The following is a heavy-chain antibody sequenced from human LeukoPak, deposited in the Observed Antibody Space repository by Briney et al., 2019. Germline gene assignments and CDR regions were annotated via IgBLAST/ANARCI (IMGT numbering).Heavy chain of an antibody. CDR1: GGSFSGYY. CDR3: ARLGPGGHGEFDY. Sequence: SETLSLTCAVYGGSFSGYYWSWSRQPPGKGLEWIGEINHSGSTNYNPSLKSRVTISVDTSKNQFSLKLTSVTAADTAVYYCARLGPGGHGEFDYWGQGTLVTVSS. CDR2: INHSGST. J-gene: IGHJ4*02. V-gene: IGHV4-34*01. D-gene: IGHD3-10*01.